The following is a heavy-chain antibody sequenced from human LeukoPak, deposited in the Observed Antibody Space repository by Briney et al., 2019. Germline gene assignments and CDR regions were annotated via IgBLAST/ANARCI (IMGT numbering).Heavy chain of an antibody. CDR3: ASGSSSAGGYYYYYYGMDV. J-gene: IGHJ6*02. CDR2: MNPNSGNT. D-gene: IGHD6-6*01. CDR1: GYTFTSYD. Sequence: ASVKVSCKASGYTFTSYDINWVRQATGQGLEWMGWMNPNSGNTGYAQKFQGRVTMTRNTSISTAYMELSSLRSEDTAVYYCASGSSSAGGYYYYYYGMDVWGQGTTGTVSS. V-gene: IGHV1-8*01.